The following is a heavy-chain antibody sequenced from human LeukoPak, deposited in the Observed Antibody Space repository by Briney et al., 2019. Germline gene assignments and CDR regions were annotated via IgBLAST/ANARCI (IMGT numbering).Heavy chain of an antibody. CDR3: ASMYSSGWYDDY. Sequence: ASVKVSCKASGYTFTGYYMHWVGQAPGQGLEWMGWINPNSGGTNYAQKFQGRVTMTRDTSISTAYMELSRLRSDDTAVYYCASMYSSGWYDDYWGQGTLVTVSS. CDR1: GYTFTGYY. V-gene: IGHV1-2*02. CDR2: INPNSGGT. J-gene: IGHJ4*02. D-gene: IGHD6-19*01.